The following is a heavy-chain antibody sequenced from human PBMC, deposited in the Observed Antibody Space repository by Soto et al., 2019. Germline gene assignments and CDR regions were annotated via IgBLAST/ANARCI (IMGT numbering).Heavy chain of an antibody. CDR3: ARTKGGIAANNWFDP. J-gene: IGHJ5*02. V-gene: IGHV1-69*13. Sequence: SVKVSCKASGGTFSSYAISWVRQAPGQGLEWMGGIIPIFGTANYAQKFQGRVTITADESTSTAYMELSSLRSEDTAVYYCARTKGGIAANNWFDPWGQGTLVTVSS. CDR1: GGTFSSYA. D-gene: IGHD6-25*01. CDR2: IIPIFGTA.